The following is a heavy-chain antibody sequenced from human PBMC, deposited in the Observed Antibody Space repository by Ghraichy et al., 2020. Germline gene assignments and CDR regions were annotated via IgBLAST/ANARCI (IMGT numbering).Heavy chain of an antibody. CDR2: FDPEYGET. V-gene: IGHV1-24*01. CDR3: AYNRGHFLYYLNF. Sequence: ASVKVSCKVSGYRLTELSMHWVRQAPGKGLEWMGGFDPEYGETVYAEEFQGRVTMTDDTSTDTAFMELSSLRSEDTAVYFCAYNRGHFLYYLNFWGQGTLVTVSS. J-gene: IGHJ4*02. D-gene: IGHD5-24*01. CDR1: GYRLTELS.